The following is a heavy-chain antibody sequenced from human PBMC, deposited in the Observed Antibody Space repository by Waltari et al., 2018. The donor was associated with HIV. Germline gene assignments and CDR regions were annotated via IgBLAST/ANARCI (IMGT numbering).Heavy chain of an antibody. D-gene: IGHD3-22*01. J-gene: IGHJ3*02. V-gene: IGHV1-8*01. CDR1: GYPFPTYD. CDR3: ARGYSYDRSGEAFDI. Sequence: QVQLVQSGAEVKKPGASVKVSCKASGYPFPTYDIHWLRQATGQGLEWMGWMNPNSGNTGYAQKFQGRVTMTRNTSISTAYMELSSLRSEDTAVYYCARGYSYDRSGEAFDIWGQGTMVTVSS. CDR2: MNPNSGNT.